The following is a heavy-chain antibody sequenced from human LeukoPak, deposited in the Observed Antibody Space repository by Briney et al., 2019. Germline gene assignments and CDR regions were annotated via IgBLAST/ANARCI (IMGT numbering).Heavy chain of an antibody. CDR1: GFTFSTYFW. CDR2: LRSDGGSS. Sequence: GGSLRLSCAASGFTFSTYFWMHWVRQAPGKGLVWVSRLRSDGGSSAYADFVRGRFTISRDNAKNTLYLQMNSLRAEDTAVYYCVRDLDLGGYSSFVSWGQGTLVTVSA. V-gene: IGHV3-74*01. D-gene: IGHD4-23*01. J-gene: IGHJ4*02. CDR3: VRDLDLGGYSSFVS.